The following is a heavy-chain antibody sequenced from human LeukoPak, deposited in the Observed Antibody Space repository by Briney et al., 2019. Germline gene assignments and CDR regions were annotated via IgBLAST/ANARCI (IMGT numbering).Heavy chain of an antibody. CDR2: ISYGGSNK. CDR3: AKGPMIVVVITSYYFDY. CDR1: GFTFSSYG. J-gene: IGHJ4*02. V-gene: IGHV3-30*18. Sequence: PGGSLRLPCAASGFTFSSYGMHWVRQAPGKGLEWVAVISYGGSNKYYADSVKGRFTISRDNSKNTLYLQMNSLRAEDTAVYYCAKGPMIVVVITSYYFDYWGQGTLVTVSS. D-gene: IGHD3-22*01.